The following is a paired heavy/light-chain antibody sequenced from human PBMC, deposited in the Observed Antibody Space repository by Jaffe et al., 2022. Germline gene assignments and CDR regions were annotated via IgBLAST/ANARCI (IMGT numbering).Heavy chain of an antibody. V-gene: IGHV3-7*05. J-gene: IGHJ6*03. CDR2: IKQDGSEK. Sequence: EVQLVESGGGLVQPGGSLRLSCAASGFTFSSYWMSWVRQAPGKGLEWVANIKQDGSEKSYVASVKGRFTISRDNAKNSLYLQMNSLRAEDTAVYYCARERGCGSSSCNFFYYYFMDVWGKGTTVTASS. CDR3: ARERGCGSSSCNFFYYYFMDV. D-gene: IGHD2-2*01. CDR1: GFTFSSYW.
Light chain of an antibody. V-gene: IGLV2-14*03. CDR2: DVS. J-gene: IGLJ3*02. CDR3: SSYTTSSTWV. CDR1: SSDVGTYKY. Sequence: QSALTQPASVSGSPGQSITISCTGTSSDVGTYKYVSWYQQHPGKAPKLMIFDVSNRPSGVSNRFSGSKSGNTASLTISGLQAEDEADYYCSSYTTSSTWVFGGGTKLTVL.